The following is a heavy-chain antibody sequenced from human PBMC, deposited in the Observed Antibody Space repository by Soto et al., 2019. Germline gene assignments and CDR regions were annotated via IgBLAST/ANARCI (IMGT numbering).Heavy chain of an antibody. Sequence: EVQLLESGGGLVQPGGSLRLSCAASGFTFSSFAMTWVRQAPGKGLEWVSSLTGSGDSTYYADSVKGRFTISRDNSKNTLYLQLNSLRAEDTALYYCVKGTAVTTGDIAYWGQGTLVTVSS. CDR2: LTGSGDST. CDR3: VKGTAVTTGDIAY. J-gene: IGHJ4*02. CDR1: GFTFSSFA. V-gene: IGHV3-23*01. D-gene: IGHD4-17*01.